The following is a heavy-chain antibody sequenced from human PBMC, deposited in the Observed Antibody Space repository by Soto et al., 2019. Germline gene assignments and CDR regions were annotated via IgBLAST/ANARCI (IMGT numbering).Heavy chain of an antibody. D-gene: IGHD3-10*01. J-gene: IGHJ5*02. CDR1: GGSITSGNSYS. CDR3: ARAVAPYFGTWFDP. V-gene: IGHV4-30-2*01. Sequence: SESLSLTCAVSGGSITSGNSYSWSWIRQPPGKGLEWIGSISHTGSTSYNPSLKSRLTMSVDKSKNQFSLRLSSVTAADMAVYYCARAVAPYFGTWFDPWGQGILVTVSS. CDR2: ISHTGST.